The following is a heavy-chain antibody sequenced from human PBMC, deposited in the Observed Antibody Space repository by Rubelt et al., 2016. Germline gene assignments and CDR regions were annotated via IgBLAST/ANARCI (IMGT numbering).Heavy chain of an antibody. CDR3: ASGRSVDY. CDR2: IKRDGSEK. J-gene: IGHJ4*02. D-gene: IGHD2-15*01. V-gene: IGHV3-7*01. CDR1: GFMFSSYW. Sequence: EVQLVESGGGLVQPGGSLRLSCAASGFMFSSYWMTWVRQAPGKGLERVANIKRDGSEKYYVDSVKGRFTISRDNAKISLYRQMNSLGADDTAVYDCASGRSVDYWGQGTLVTVSS.